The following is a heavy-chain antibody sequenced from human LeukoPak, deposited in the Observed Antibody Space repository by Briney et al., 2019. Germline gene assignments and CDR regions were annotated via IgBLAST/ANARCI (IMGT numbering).Heavy chain of an antibody. CDR1: GGTFSSYA. CDR2: IIPIFGTA. Sequence: ASVKVSCKASGGTFSSYAISWVRQAPGQGLEWMGGIIPIFGTANYAQKFQGGVTITADESTSTAYMELSSLRSEDTAVYYCASNGIVGATTLDYWGQGTLVTVSS. V-gene: IGHV1-69*13. D-gene: IGHD1-26*01. CDR3: ASNGIVGATTLDY. J-gene: IGHJ4*02.